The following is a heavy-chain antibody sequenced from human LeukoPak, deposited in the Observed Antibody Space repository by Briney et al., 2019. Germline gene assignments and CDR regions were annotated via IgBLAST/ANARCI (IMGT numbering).Heavy chain of an antibody. J-gene: IGHJ4*02. Sequence: GSLRLSWAASGFAFRSYAMHRVRQGPGKGLEGVAVISYDGSNKYYADSVKGRFTISRDNSKNTLYLQMNSLRAEDTAVYYCARGEYYDILTGPLFDYWGQGTLVTVSS. CDR2: ISYDGSNK. V-gene: IGHV3-30*04. CDR1: GFAFRSYA. D-gene: IGHD3-9*01. CDR3: ARGEYYDILTGPLFDY.